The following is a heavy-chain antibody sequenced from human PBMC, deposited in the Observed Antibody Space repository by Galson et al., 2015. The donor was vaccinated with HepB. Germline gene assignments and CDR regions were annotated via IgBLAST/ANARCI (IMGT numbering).Heavy chain of an antibody. D-gene: IGHD3-10*01. CDR2: ISSNGGST. Sequence: SLRLSCAASGFTFRSYAMHWVRQAPGKGLEYVSAISSNGGSTYYADSVKGRFTISRDNSKNTLYLQMNSLRAEDTAVYYCAKEVITMIRGLIINGPLDYWGQGTLVTVSS. V-gene: IGHV3-64*04. CDR1: GFTFRSYA. CDR3: AKEVITMIRGLIINGPLDY. J-gene: IGHJ4*02.